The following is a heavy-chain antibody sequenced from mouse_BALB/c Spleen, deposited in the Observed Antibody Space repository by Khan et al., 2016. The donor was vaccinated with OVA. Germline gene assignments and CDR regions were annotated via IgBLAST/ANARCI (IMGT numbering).Heavy chain of an antibody. D-gene: IGHD1-1*01. Sequence: QVQLQQPGAELVRPGASVTLSCKASGYTFTDYELHWVKQTPVHGLEWTGAIDPEADFTAYNQKFTGKATLTADKSSSTAYMELRSLTSEDSAVYYCTSRVYGSSYGFAYWGQGTLVAVS. CDR3: TSRVYGSSYGFAY. CDR1: GYTFTDYE. CDR2: IDPEADFT. V-gene: IGHV1-15*01. J-gene: IGHJ3*01.